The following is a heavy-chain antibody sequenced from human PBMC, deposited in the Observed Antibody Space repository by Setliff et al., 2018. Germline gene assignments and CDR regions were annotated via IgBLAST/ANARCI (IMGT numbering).Heavy chain of an antibody. Sequence: SETLSLTCTVSGDSINSYPYYWGWIRQPPGKGLEWTGNIYYSGSTYYNPSLKSRVTISVDTSKNQFSLKLSSVTAADTAVYYCARGRAGHSGHWGQGTLVTVSS. CDR2: IYYSGST. D-gene: IGHD6-19*01. J-gene: IGHJ4*02. CDR3: ARGRAGHSGH. CDR1: GDSINSYPYY. V-gene: IGHV4-39*07.